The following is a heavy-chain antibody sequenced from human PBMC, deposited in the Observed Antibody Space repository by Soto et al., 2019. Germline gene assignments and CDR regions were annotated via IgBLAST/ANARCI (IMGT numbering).Heavy chain of an antibody. CDR1: GFTFSSYG. CDR2: ISYDGSNK. J-gene: IGHJ5*02. V-gene: IGHV3-30*18. CDR3: AKDRTVTTRGWFDP. Sequence: PGGSLRLSCAASGFTFSSYGMHWVRQAPGKGLEWVAVISYDGSNKYYADSVKGRFTISRDNSKNTLYLQMNSLRAEDTAVYYCAKDRTVTTRGWFDPWAQGTLVTVSS. D-gene: IGHD4-17*01.